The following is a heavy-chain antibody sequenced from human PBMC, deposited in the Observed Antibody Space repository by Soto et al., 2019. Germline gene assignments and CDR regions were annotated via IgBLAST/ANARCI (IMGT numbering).Heavy chain of an antibody. CDR2: ISGSGGST. Sequence: PGGSLRLSCAASGFTFSSYAMSWVRQAPGKGLEWVSAISGSGGSTYYADSVKGRFTISRDNSKNTLYLQMNSLRAEDTAVYYCAKDLGIVVVPAAIAYYYYGMDVWGQGTTVTVSS. CDR3: AKDLGIVVVPAAIAYYYYGMDV. D-gene: IGHD2-2*01. V-gene: IGHV3-23*01. J-gene: IGHJ6*02. CDR1: GFTFSSYA.